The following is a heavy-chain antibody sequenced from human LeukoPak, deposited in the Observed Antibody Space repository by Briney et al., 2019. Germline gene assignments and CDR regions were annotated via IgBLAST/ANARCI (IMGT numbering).Heavy chain of an antibody. CDR2: IYHSGST. Sequence: PSGTLSLTCAVSGGSISSSNWWTWVRQPPGKGLEWIGEIYHSGSTNYNPSLKSRVTISVDNSKNHFSLTLSSVTAADTAVYYCAKSGDNRFDPWGQGTLVTVSS. J-gene: IGHJ5*02. D-gene: IGHD7-27*01. V-gene: IGHV4-4*02. CDR1: GGSISSSNW. CDR3: AKSGDNRFDP.